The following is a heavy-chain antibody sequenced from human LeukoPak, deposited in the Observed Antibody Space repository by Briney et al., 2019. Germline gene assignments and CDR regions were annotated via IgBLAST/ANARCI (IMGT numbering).Heavy chain of an antibody. V-gene: IGHV1-69*13. CDR2: IIPIFGTA. Sequence: GASVKVSCKASEGTFSSYAISWVRQAPGQGLEWMGGIIPIFGTANYAQKFQGRVTITADESTSTAYKELSSLRSEDTAVYYCARDSGDGYNVRPWEWGQGTLVTVSS. D-gene: IGHD5-24*01. CDR1: EGTFSSYA. J-gene: IGHJ4*02. CDR3: ARDSGDGYNVRPWE.